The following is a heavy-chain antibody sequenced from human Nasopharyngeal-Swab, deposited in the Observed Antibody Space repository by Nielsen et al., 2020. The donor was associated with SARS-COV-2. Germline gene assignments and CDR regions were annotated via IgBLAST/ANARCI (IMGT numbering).Heavy chain of an antibody. Sequence: GESLKISCAASGFTFNNYNFNWVRQAPGEGLEWVSSISSSSSYIYYADSVKGRFTISRDNAKNSLYPKMNSLRAEDTAVYYCARDGLDYDFWSAYFMDVWGQGTTVTVSS. CDR2: ISSSSSYI. CDR1: GFTFNNYN. J-gene: IGHJ6*02. V-gene: IGHV3-21*01. D-gene: IGHD3-3*01. CDR3: ARDGLDYDFWSAYFMDV.